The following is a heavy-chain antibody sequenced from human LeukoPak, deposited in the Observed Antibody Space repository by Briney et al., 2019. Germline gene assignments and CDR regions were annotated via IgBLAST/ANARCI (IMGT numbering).Heavy chain of an antibody. CDR3: ARWTFDTPADY. D-gene: IGHD2-2*01. J-gene: IGHJ4*02. CDR1: GFTFYSYA. Sequence: GGSLRLSCAASGFTFYSYAIHWVRQAPGKGLVWMAGISFHGTDRFYADTLKGRFTISRDNAKNSLYLQMNSLRAEDTAVYYCARWTFDTPADYWGQGTLVTVSS. CDR2: ISFHGTDR. V-gene: IGHV3-30*04.